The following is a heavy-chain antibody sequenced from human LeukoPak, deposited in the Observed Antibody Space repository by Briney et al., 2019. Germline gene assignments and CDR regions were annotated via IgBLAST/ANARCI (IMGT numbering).Heavy chain of an antibody. V-gene: IGHV4-39*01. CDR1: GGSISSSSYY. CDR2: IYYSGST. Sequence: SETLSLTCTVSGGSISSSSYYWGWIRQPPGKGLEWIGSIYYSGSTYYNPSLKSRVTISVDTSKNQFSLKLSSVTAADTAVYYCARLGMTFRIPNWFDPWGQGTLVTVSS. CDR3: ARLGMTFRIPNWFDP. J-gene: IGHJ5*02. D-gene: IGHD2-15*01.